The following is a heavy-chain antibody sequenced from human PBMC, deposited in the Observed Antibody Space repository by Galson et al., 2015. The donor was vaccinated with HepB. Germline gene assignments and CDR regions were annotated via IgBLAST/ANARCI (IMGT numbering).Heavy chain of an antibody. V-gene: IGHV3-21*01. Sequence: SLRLSCAASGFTFSSYSMNWVRQAPGKGLEWVSSISSSSSYIYYADSVKGRFTISRDNAKNSLYLQMNSLRAEDTAVYYCARWGVLYGMDVWGQGTTVTVSS. CDR2: ISSSSSYI. CDR3: ARWGVLYGMDV. CDR1: GFTFSSYS. D-gene: IGHD1-26*01. J-gene: IGHJ6*02.